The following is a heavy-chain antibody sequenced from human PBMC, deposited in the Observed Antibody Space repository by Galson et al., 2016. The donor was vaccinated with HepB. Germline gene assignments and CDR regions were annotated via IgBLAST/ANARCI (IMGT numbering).Heavy chain of an antibody. CDR3: ARQAVTLYYFDY. V-gene: IGHV4-34*01. CDR1: DGSFNGYY. D-gene: IGHD1-14*01. Sequence: SETLSLTCTVYDGSFNGYYWTWIRQAPGEGLEWIGEINLGGSTICNPSLKSRVTISLDTSKKQFSLNLNSVTAADTAVYYCARQAVTLYYFDYWGQGTLVTVSS. J-gene: IGHJ4*02. CDR2: INLGGST.